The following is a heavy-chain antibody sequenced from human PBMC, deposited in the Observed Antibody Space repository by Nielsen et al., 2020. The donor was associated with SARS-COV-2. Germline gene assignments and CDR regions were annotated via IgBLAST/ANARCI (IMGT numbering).Heavy chain of an antibody. V-gene: IGHV4-30-2*01. J-gene: IGHJ2*01. Sequence: SETLSLTCAVSGGSISSGGYSWSWIRQPPGKGLEWIGYIYHSGSTYYNPSLKSRVTISVDTSKNQFSLKLSSVTAADTAVYYCARFLAVNYWYFDLWGRGTLVTVSS. CDR2: IYHSGST. CDR3: ARFLAVNYWYFDL. CDR1: GGSISSGGYS. D-gene: IGHD6-19*01.